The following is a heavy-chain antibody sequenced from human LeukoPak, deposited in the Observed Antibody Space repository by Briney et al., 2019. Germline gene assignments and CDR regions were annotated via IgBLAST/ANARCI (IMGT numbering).Heavy chain of an antibody. CDR2: ISSSGSTI. Sequence: GGSLRLSCAASGFTFSSYEMNWVRQAPGKGLEWVSYISSSGSTIYYADSVKGRFTISRDNSKNTLYLQMNSLRAEDTAVYYCARDMLRYFDWSIFDYWGQGTLVTVSS. J-gene: IGHJ4*02. CDR3: ARDMLRYFDWSIFDY. V-gene: IGHV3-48*03. CDR1: GFTFSSYE. D-gene: IGHD3-9*01.